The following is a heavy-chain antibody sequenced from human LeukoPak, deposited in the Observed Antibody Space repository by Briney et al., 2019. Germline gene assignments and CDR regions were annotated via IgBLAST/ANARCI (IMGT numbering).Heavy chain of an antibody. V-gene: IGHV1-2*04. CDR2: INPNSGGT. Sequence: ASVKVSCKASGYTFTGYYIHWVRQAPGQGLEWMGWINPNSGGTNYAQKFQGWVTMTRDTSISTAYMELSRLRSDDTAVYYCARGPTYGDYPRYYGMDVWGQGTTVTVSS. D-gene: IGHD4-17*01. CDR3: ARGPTYGDYPRYYGMDV. J-gene: IGHJ6*02. CDR1: GYTFTGYY.